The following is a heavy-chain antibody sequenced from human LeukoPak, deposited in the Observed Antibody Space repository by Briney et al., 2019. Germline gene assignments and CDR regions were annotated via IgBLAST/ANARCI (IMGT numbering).Heavy chain of an antibody. CDR1: GFTFGSYG. Sequence: GGSLRLSCAASGFTFGSYGMSWVRQAPGKGLQWVSGISVSGGTTHYADSVKGRFTISRDNSKHTLYLQMNSLRAEDTALYYCTKGFYDSGSSLSALDHWGQGALVTVSS. D-gene: IGHD3-10*01. CDR3: TKGFYDSGSSLSALDH. J-gene: IGHJ4*02. CDR2: ISVSGGTT. V-gene: IGHV3-23*01.